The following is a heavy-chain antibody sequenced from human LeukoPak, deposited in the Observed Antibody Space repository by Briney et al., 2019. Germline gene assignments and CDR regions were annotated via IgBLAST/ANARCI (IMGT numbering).Heavy chain of an antibody. CDR1: GFIVSSNY. Sequence: EGSLRLSCAASGFIVSSNYMSWVRQAPGKGLEWVSIIYSGGNTYYADSVKGRFTISRDNSKNTLYLQMNSLRAEDTAVYYCARDRTYFDYWGQGTLVTVSS. V-gene: IGHV3-66*02. CDR2: IYSGGNT. CDR3: ARDRTYFDY. J-gene: IGHJ4*02. D-gene: IGHD3-16*01.